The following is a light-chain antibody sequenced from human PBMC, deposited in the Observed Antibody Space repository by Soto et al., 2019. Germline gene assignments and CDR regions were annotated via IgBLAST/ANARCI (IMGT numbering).Light chain of an antibody. J-gene: IGKJ5*01. V-gene: IGKV3-20*01. CDR2: AAS. CDR3: QQYVTSPSIT. Sequence: EILFMQSPGTLSLSPGERATLSCRASQSVGSIYLAWCQQRPGQAPRLLIYAASRRASGTPHRFSGSGSERAFTLAISGLEPADFGFYYCQQYVTSPSITFGQGTRLEIK. CDR1: QSVGSIY.